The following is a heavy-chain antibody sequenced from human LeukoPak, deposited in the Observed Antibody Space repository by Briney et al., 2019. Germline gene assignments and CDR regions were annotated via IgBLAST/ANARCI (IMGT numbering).Heavy chain of an antibody. V-gene: IGHV3-30-3*01. J-gene: IGHJ5*02. CDR3: ARSGRVPAVIHYNWFDP. D-gene: IGHD2-2*01. CDR1: GFTFSSYA. Sequence: PGRSLRLSCAASGFTFSSYAMHWVRQAPGKGLEWVAVISYDGSNKYYADSVKGRFTISRDNSKNTLYLQMNSLRAEDTAVYYCARSGRVPAVIHYNWFDPWGQGTLVTVSS. CDR2: ISYDGSNK.